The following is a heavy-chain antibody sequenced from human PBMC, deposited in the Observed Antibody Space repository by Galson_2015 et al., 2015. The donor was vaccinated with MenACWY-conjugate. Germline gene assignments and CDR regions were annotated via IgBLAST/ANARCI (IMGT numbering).Heavy chain of an antibody. CDR2: VNSGGSDT. J-gene: IGHJ4*02. CDR3: ARGGSPSDY. CDR1: GFTFSSYW. V-gene: IGHV3-74*01. Sequence: SLRLSCAASGFTFSSYWMHWVRHAPGKGLVWVARVNSGGSDTSYADSVKGRFTISIDNAKNTLYLQMNSLRPEDTAAYYCARGGSPSDYWGRGTLFTVSS. D-gene: IGHD6-13*01.